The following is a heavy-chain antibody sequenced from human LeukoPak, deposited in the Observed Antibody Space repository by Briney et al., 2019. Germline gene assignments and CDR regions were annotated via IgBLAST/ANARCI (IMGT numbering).Heavy chain of an antibody. Sequence: GGSLRLSCAASGFSFSSFWMTWVRQAPGKGLEWVANINKNGGDQYYGDSVKGRFTISRDNTKKSLYLQMNSLRAEDTAMYYCTTYYDSGPSKDWGQGTLVTVSS. J-gene: IGHJ4*02. CDR1: GFSFSSFW. D-gene: IGHD3-22*01. CDR3: TTYYDSGPSKD. V-gene: IGHV3-7*05. CDR2: INKNGGDQ.